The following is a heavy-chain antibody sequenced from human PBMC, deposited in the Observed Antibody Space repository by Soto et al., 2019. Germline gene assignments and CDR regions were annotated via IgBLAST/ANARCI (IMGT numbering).Heavy chain of an antibody. CDR1: GFTFSSYA. D-gene: IGHD3-3*01. V-gene: IGHV3-23*01. J-gene: IGHJ4*02. CDR3: AKREDYDFWSGYDY. CDR2: ISGSGGST. Sequence: EVQLLESGGGLVQPGGSLRLSCAASGFTFSSYAMSWVRQAPGKGLEWVSAISGSGGSTYYADSVKGRFTISRDNSKNTLYLQMNILRAEDTAVYYCAKREDYDFWSGYDYWGQGTLVTVSS.